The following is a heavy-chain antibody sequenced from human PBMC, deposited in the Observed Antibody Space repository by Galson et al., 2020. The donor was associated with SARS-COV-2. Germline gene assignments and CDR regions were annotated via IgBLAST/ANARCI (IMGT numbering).Heavy chain of an antibody. V-gene: IGHV3-11*01. Sequence: TGGSLRLSCAASGFTFSDYYMSWIRQAPGTGLEWVSYISSSGSTIYYADSVQGRFTISRDNAKNSLYLQMNSLRAEDTAVYYCARDPASSGYYYVNWYFDLWGRGTLVTVSS. CDR2: ISSSGSTI. D-gene: IGHD3-22*01. CDR3: ARDPASSGYYYVNWYFDL. CDR1: GFTFSDYY. J-gene: IGHJ2*01.